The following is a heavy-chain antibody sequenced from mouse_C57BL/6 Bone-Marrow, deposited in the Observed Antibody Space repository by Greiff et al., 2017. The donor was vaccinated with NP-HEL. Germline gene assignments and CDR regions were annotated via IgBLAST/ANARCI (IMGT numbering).Heavy chain of an antibody. V-gene: IGHV5-6*01. CDR2: ISSGGSYT. Sequence: EVQLVESGGDLVKPGGSLKLSCAASGFTFSSYGMSWVRQTPDKRLEWVATISSGGSYTYYPDSVKGRFTISRDNATNTLYMQMSSLKSEDAAMYYCARQGELGLFAYWGQGTLVTVSA. D-gene: IGHD4-1*01. J-gene: IGHJ3*01. CDR3: ARQGELGLFAY. CDR1: GFTFSSYG.